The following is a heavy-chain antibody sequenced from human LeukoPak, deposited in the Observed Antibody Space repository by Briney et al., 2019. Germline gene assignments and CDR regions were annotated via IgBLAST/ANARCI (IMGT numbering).Heavy chain of an antibody. CDR2: IKSNTDGGTT. CDR3: TTEGRGGYDY. V-gene: IGHV3-15*01. CDR1: GFTFSNAW. D-gene: IGHD5-24*01. Sequence: GGSLRLSCAASGFTFSNAWMSWVRQAPGKGLEWVGRIKSNTDGGTTDYAAPVKGRFTFSRDDSKETLYLQMDRLETEDTAVYYCTTEGRGGYDYWGQGTLVTVSS. J-gene: IGHJ4*02.